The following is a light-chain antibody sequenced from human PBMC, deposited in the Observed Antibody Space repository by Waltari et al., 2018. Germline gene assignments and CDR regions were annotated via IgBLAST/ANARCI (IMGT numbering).Light chain of an antibody. J-gene: IGKJ1*01. CDR1: QSIGRY. Sequence: EIVLTQSPGTLSLSPGERATLSCRASQSIGRYLIWYQQKPGQAHRILIYGASTRAAGIPDRFSGSGYGTDFSLTISRLEPEDFAVYYCQNHERLPAVFGRGTKVEIK. V-gene: IGKV3-20*01. CDR3: QNHERLPAV. CDR2: GAS.